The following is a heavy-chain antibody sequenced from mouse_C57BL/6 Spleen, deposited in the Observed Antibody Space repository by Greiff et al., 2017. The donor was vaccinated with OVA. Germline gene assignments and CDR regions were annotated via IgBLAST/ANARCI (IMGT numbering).Heavy chain of an antibody. D-gene: IGHD1-1*01. CDR2: IDPSDSYT. J-gene: IGHJ4*01. Sequence: QVQLQQPGAELVMPGASVKLSCKASGYTFTSYWMHWVKQRPGQGLEWIGEIDPSDSYTNYNQKFKGKSTLTVDKSSSTAYMQLSSLTSEDSAVYYCARYYYGSSYVAMDYWGQGTSVTVSS. V-gene: IGHV1-69*01. CDR1: GYTFTSYW. CDR3: ARYYYGSSYVAMDY.